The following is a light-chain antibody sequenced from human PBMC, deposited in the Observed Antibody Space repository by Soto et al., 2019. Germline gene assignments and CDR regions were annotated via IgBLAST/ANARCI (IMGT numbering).Light chain of an antibody. CDR1: QSVSSN. CDR2: DAS. V-gene: IGKV3-11*01. Sequence: EMMLTQSPATLSLSPGERATLSCRASQSVSSNLAWYQQKPGQAPRLLIYDASNRATGIPARFSGSGSGTDFTLTISSLEPEDFAVYYCQQRSNWPLTFGGGTKVDIK. J-gene: IGKJ4*01. CDR3: QQRSNWPLT.